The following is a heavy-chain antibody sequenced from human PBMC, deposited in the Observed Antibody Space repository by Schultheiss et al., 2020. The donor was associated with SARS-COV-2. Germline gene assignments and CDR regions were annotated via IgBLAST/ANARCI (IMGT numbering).Heavy chain of an antibody. CDR3: ATELGARR. J-gene: IGHJ6*01. CDR1: GGACSDAW. Sequence: GGSLRLSCVASGGACSDAWMSWVRQAPGKGLEWVAVISYDGSSTYYADSVRGRFTVSRDNSKNTLYLQMNSLRAEDSALYYCATELGARRWGQGTTVTVSS. CDR2: ISYDGSST. D-gene: IGHD3-10*01. V-gene: IGHV3-30-3*01.